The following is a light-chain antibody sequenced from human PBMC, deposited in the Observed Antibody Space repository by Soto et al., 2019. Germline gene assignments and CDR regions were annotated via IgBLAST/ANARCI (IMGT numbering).Light chain of an antibody. CDR3: QSYDSYTVV. J-gene: IGLJ2*01. V-gene: IGLV6-57*04. CDR2: EHN. CDR1: SGSIASNY. Sequence: NFMLTQPHSVSESPVKTVTISCTRSSGSIASNYVQWYQQRPGSAPTTVIYEHNQRPSGVPDRFSGSTDGSSNSASLTISGLQTEDEADYYCQSYDSYTVVFGGGTKVTVL.